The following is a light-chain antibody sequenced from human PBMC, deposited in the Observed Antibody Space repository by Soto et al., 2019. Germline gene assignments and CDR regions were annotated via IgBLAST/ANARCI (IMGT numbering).Light chain of an antibody. CDR2: STS. Sequence: DIQMTQSPSSLSASVGDRVTITCRASQGIRNDLGWYQQKPGRAPKRLIYSTSTLESGVPSRFGGSGYGLEFTLTISSLQPEDFATYYCLQHYIYPLTFGGGTNVEIK. V-gene: IGKV1-17*01. CDR3: LQHYIYPLT. CDR1: QGIRND. J-gene: IGKJ4*01.